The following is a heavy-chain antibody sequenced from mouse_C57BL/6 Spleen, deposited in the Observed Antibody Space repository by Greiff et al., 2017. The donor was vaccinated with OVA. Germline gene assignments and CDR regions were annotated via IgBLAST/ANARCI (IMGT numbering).Heavy chain of an antibody. Sequence: VQLKQSGAELVRPGASVKLSCTASGSNIKADYMHWVKQRPEPGLEWIGWIDPEDGDTEYASKFQGAATITADTSSNTAYLQLSSLTSEDTAVYYCTTDYYGSSYGYWGRGTTLTVSS. J-gene: IGHJ2*01. CDR3: TTDYYGSSYGY. V-gene: IGHV14-4*01. CDR2: IDPEDGDT. D-gene: IGHD1-1*01. CDR1: GSNIKADY.